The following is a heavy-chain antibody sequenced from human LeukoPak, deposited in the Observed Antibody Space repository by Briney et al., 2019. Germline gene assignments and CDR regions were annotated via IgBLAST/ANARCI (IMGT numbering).Heavy chain of an antibody. CDR2: IIPIFGTA. D-gene: IGHD2-15*01. CDR3: ARGDRVVVAATRSAFDI. Sequence: SVKVSCKASGGTFSSYAISWVRQAPGQGLEWMGGIIPIFGTANYAQKFQGRVTITADESTSTVYMELSSLRSEDTAVYYCARGDRVVVAATRSAFDIWGQGTMVTVSS. V-gene: IGHV1-69*13. J-gene: IGHJ3*02. CDR1: GGTFSSYA.